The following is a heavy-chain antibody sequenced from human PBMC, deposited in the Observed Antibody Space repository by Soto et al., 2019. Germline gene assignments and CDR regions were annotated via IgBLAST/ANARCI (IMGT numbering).Heavy chain of an antibody. D-gene: IGHD5-12*01. CDR1: GGTFSSYA. J-gene: IGHJ4*02. CDR2: IIPIFGTA. V-gene: IGHV1-69*13. Sequence: ASVKVSCKASGGTFSSYAISWVRQAPGQGLEWMGGIIPIFGTANYAQKFQGRVTITADESTSTAYMELSSLRSEDTAVYYCGRETLVGDGYNLYFDYWGQGTLVTVSS. CDR3: GRETLVGDGYNLYFDY.